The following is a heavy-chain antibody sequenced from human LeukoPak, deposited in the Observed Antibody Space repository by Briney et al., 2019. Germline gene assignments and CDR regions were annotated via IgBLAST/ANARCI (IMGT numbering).Heavy chain of an antibody. CDR2: IKNKADGGTT. Sequence: GGSLRLSCAASGFTFTNAWMNWVRQAPGKGLEWVGRIKNKADGGTTDYAAPVKGRFTISRDDSINTLYLQMNSLKTEDTAVYYCTTAIYVWGSYRSPWGQGTLVTVSS. D-gene: IGHD3-16*02. CDR1: GFTFTNAW. CDR3: TTAIYVWGSYRSP. J-gene: IGHJ5*02. V-gene: IGHV3-15*01.